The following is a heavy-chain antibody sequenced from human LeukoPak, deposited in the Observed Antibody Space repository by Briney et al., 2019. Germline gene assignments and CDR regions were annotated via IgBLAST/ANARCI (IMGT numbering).Heavy chain of an antibody. J-gene: IGHJ4*02. Sequence: GGSLRLSCAASGFTFSSYWMHWVRRAPGKGLVWVSRINSDGRSTNYADGSSTSYADSVKGRFTISRDNAKNTLYLQMNSLRADDTAVYYCARVRGDYGDFDSWGQGTLVTVSS. CDR2: INSDGRSTNYADGSST. CDR1: GFTFSSYW. CDR3: ARVRGDYGDFDS. V-gene: IGHV3-74*01. D-gene: IGHD4-17*01.